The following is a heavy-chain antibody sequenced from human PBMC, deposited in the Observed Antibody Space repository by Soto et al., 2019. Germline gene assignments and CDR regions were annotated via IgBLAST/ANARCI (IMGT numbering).Heavy chain of an antibody. D-gene: IGHD6-19*01. CDR1: GGSFSGYY. Sequence: SETLSLTCAVYGGSFSGYYWSWIRQPPGKGLEWIGEINHSGSTNYNPSLKSRVTISVDTSKNQFSLKLSSVTAADTAVYYCATAAAYSSGWYDYWGQGTLVTVSS. CDR2: INHSGST. J-gene: IGHJ4*02. V-gene: IGHV4-34*01. CDR3: ATAAAYSSGWYDY.